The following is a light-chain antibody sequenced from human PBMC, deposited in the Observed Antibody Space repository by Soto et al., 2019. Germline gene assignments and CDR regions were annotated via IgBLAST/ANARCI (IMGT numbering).Light chain of an antibody. V-gene: IGKV3-15*01. CDR1: QSLSNK. CDR2: GAS. J-gene: IGKJ3*01. CDR3: QEYNSWHPMT. Sequence: EIVMTHSPATLSMSPGDRAPLSCRASQSLSNKLAWYKQKPGQAPRLLIYGASSRATGIPARFSGSGSGTEFTLTLSSLQSEDCAGYYCQEYNSWHPMTFGGGTKVNIK.